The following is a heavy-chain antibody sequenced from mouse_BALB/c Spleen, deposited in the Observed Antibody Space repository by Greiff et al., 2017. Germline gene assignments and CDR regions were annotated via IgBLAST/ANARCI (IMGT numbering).Heavy chain of an antibody. CDR3: VRDSSYWYFDV. J-gene: IGHJ1*01. V-gene: IGHV2-9-2*01. Sequence: VQLQQSGPGLVAPSQSLSITCTVSGFSLTSYDISWIRQPPGKGLEWLGVIWTGGGTNYNSAFMSRLSISKDNSKSQVFLKMNSLQTDDTAIYYCVRDSSYWYFDVWGAGTTVTVSS. CDR1: GFSLTSYD. CDR2: IWTGGGT. D-gene: IGHD1-1*01.